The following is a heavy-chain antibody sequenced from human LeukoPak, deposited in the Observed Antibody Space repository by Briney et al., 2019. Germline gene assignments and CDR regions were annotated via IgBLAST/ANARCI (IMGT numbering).Heavy chain of an antibody. CDR3: AKGEGYNNLDWFDP. J-gene: IGHJ5*02. CDR2: IDGSGAGT. D-gene: IGHD5-24*01. Sequence: GGSLRLSCAASGFTFSSYSMNWVRQAPGKGLEWVSSIDGSGAGTYYADSVKGRFSISRDNSKSTLYLQMYSLTAGDTAVYYCAKGEGYNNLDWFDPWGQGTLVTVSS. CDR1: GFTFSSYS. V-gene: IGHV3-23*01.